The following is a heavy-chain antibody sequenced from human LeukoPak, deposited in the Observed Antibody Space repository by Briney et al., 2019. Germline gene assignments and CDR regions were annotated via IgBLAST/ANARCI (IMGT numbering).Heavy chain of an antibody. CDR1: GFTFSSYA. V-gene: IGHV3-30-3*01. CDR2: ISYDGSNK. J-gene: IGHJ4*02. CDR3: ARDSCGGDCSIPGYFDY. D-gene: IGHD2-21*02. Sequence: GGSLRLSCAASGFTFSSYAMHWVRQAPGKGLEWVAVISYDGSNKYYADSMKGRFTISRDNSKNTLYLQMNGLRAEDTAVYYCARDSCGGDCSIPGYFDYWGQGTLVTVSS.